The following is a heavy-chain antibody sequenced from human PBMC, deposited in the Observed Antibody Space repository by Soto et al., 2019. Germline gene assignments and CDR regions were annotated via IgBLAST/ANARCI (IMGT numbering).Heavy chain of an antibody. CDR1: GFTFTSSA. CDR2: IVVGSGNT. Sequence: PSVKVSCKASGFTFTSSAVQWVRQARGQRLEWIGWIVVGSGNTNYAQKFQERVTITRDMSTSTAYMELSSLRSEDTAVYYCAALYYYDSSGYPDAFDIWGQGTMLTVSS. J-gene: IGHJ3*02. V-gene: IGHV1-58*01. D-gene: IGHD3-22*01. CDR3: AALYYYDSSGYPDAFDI.